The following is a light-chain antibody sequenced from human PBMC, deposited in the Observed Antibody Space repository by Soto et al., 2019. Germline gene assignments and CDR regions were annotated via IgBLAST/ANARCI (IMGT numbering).Light chain of an antibody. Sequence: QSVLTQPPSASGTPGQRVTISCAGSSSNIGRNTVNWYHQLPGAALKLLIYNNYQRPSGVPDRFSGSKSGTSASLAISGLQSEDEADYYCAAWDDSLNGHVVFGGGTQLTVL. CDR2: NNY. CDR3: AAWDDSLNGHVV. J-gene: IGLJ2*01. CDR1: SSNIGRNT. V-gene: IGLV1-44*01.